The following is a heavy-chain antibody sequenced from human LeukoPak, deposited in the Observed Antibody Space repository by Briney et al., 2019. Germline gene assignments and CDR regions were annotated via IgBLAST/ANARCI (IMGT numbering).Heavy chain of an antibody. J-gene: IGHJ6*03. D-gene: IGHD2-21*02. V-gene: IGHV4-39*07. Sequence: SETLSLTCTVSGGSISSSSYYWGWIRQPPGKGLEWIGSIYYSGSTYYNPSLKSRVTISVDTSKNQLSLKLSSVTAADTAVYYCARGVTIYDYYMDVWGKGTTVTVSS. CDR1: GGSISSSSYY. CDR3: ARGVTIYDYYMDV. CDR2: IYYSGST.